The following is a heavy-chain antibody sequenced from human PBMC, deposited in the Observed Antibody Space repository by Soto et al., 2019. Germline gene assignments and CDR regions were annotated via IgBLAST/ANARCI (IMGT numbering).Heavy chain of an antibody. J-gene: IGHJ6*02. V-gene: IGHV1-3*01. CDR3: ARDPSYYGMDV. CDR1: GYTFTTYA. CDR2: INANNGNT. Sequence: ASVKVSCKASGYTFTTYALHWVRQAPGQRLEWMGWINANNGNTKYSQKFQGRVTITRDTSASTAYMELSSLRSEDTAVYYCARDPSYYGMDVWGQGTTVTVSS.